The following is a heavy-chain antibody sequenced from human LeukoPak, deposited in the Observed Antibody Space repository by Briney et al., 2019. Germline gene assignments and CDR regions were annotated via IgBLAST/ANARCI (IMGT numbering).Heavy chain of an antibody. D-gene: IGHD6-13*01. V-gene: IGHV1-69*13. CDR2: IIPILGTA. CDR1: GGTFSSYA. Sequence: SVKVSCKASGGTFSSYAISWVRQAPGQGLEWMGGIIPILGTANYAQKFQGRVTITADESTSTAYMELSSLRSEDTAVYYCARGYSSSWGNYYYMDVWGKGTTVTISS. J-gene: IGHJ6*03. CDR3: ARGYSSSWGNYYYMDV.